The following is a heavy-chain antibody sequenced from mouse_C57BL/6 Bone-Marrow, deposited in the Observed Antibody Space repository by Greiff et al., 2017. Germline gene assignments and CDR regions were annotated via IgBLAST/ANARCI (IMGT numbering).Heavy chain of an antibody. CDR2: INYDGSST. V-gene: IGHV5-16*01. CDR3: ERENWGYGRGYFDY. J-gene: IGHJ2*01. CDR1: GFTFSDYY. D-gene: IGHD1-1*01. Sequence: EVQRVESEGGLVQPGSSMKLSCTASGFTFSDYYMAWVRQVPEKGLEWVANINYDGSSTYYLDSLKSRFIISRDNAKNILYLQMSSLKSEDTATYNCERENWGYGRGYFDYWGQGTTLTVSS.